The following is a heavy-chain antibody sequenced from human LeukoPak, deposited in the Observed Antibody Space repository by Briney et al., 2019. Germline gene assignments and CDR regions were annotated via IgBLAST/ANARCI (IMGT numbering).Heavy chain of an antibody. CDR1: GVSISSYY. Sequence: SETLSLTCTVSGVSISSYYWSWIRQPAGKGLEWIGRIYTSGSTNYNPSLKSRVTMSVDTSKNQFSLKLSSVTAADTAVYYCARVFPSGWWGDYWGQGTLVTVSS. J-gene: IGHJ4*02. CDR2: IYTSGST. D-gene: IGHD6-19*01. CDR3: ARVFPSGWWGDY. V-gene: IGHV4-4*07.